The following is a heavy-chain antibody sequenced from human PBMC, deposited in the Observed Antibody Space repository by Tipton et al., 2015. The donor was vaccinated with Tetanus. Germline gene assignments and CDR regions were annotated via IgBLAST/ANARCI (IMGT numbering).Heavy chain of an antibody. CDR3: GRASRYHYGSGSYYSGEDY. Sequence: QLVQSGPEVKKPGSSVRVSCKTSGGTFDSYAISWVRQAPGQGLEWMGGIFPQFGTSNYAPKFQDRVTMTADTSTGTVYMEVRSLTYDDTAVYYCGRASRYHYGSGSYYSGEDYWGQGTLVTVSS. CDR1: GGTFDSYA. V-gene: IGHV1-69*06. D-gene: IGHD3-10*01. J-gene: IGHJ4*02. CDR2: IFPQFGTS.